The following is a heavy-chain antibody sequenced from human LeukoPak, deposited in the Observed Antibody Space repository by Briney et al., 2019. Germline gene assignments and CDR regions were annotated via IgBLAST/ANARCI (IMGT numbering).Heavy chain of an antibody. J-gene: IGHJ6*03. V-gene: IGHV4-34*01. Sequence: SETLSLTCAVYGGSFSGYSWNWIRQPPVKGLEWIGEINHSGGTNYNPSLKSRVTISVDTSKKQFSLKLSSVTAADTAVYYCARRVPYSNYNYYYYYMDVWGKGTTVTVSS. D-gene: IGHD4-11*01. CDR1: GGSFSGYS. CDR2: INHSGGT. CDR3: ARRVPYSNYNYYYYYMDV.